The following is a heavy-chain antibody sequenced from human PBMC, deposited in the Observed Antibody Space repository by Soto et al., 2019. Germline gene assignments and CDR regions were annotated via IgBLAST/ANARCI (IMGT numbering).Heavy chain of an antibody. Sequence: SVKVPCKASGGTFSSYAISWVRQAPGQGLEWMGGIIPIFGTANYAQKFQGRVTITADESTSTAHMELSSLRSEDTAVYYCARASRYYDSSGYYYSFDYWGQGTLVTVSS. CDR1: GGTFSSYA. CDR2: IIPIFGTA. V-gene: IGHV1-69*13. J-gene: IGHJ4*02. CDR3: ARASRYYDSSGYYYSFDY. D-gene: IGHD3-22*01.